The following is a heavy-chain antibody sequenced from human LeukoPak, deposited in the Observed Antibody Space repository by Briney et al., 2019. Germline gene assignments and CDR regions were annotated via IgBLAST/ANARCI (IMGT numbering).Heavy chain of an antibody. D-gene: IGHD6-19*01. V-gene: IGHV4-59*01. Sequence: KTSESLSLTCTVSGGSISSYYWSWIRQPPGKGLEWIGYIYYSGSTNYNPSLKSRVTISVDTSKNQFSLKLSSVTAANTAVYYCARAVAGGPAPFDYWGQGTLVTV. CDR1: GGSISSYY. CDR3: ARAVAGGPAPFDY. J-gene: IGHJ4*02. CDR2: IYYSGST.